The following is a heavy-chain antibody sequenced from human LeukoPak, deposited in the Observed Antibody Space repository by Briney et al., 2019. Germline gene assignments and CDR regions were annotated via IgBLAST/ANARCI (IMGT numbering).Heavy chain of an antibody. CDR1: GFTFSTYW. CDR2: IKQDGSEK. J-gene: IGHJ5*02. CDR3: ARAWGYGDYAGNWFDP. Sequence: GGSLRLSCAASGFTFSTYWMSWVRQAPGKGLEWVANIKQDGSEKYYVDSVKGRFTISRDNAKNSLYLQMNSLRAEDTAMYYCARAWGYGDYAGNWFDPWGQGTLVTVSS. V-gene: IGHV3-7*01. D-gene: IGHD4-17*01.